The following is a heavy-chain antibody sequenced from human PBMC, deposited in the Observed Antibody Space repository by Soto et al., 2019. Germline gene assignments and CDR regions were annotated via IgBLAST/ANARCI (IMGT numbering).Heavy chain of an antibody. D-gene: IGHD2-8*01. Sequence: QLQLQESGPGLVKPSETLSLTCTVSGGSISSSSYYWGWIRQPPGKGLEWIGSIYYSGSTYYNPSLKRRVTISVDTSKNQFSLKRSSVPAADTAVYYCARRGYYAISAFDIWGQGTIVTVSS. V-gene: IGHV4-39*01. CDR3: ARRGYYAISAFDI. J-gene: IGHJ3*02. CDR1: GGSISSSSYY. CDR2: IYYSGST.